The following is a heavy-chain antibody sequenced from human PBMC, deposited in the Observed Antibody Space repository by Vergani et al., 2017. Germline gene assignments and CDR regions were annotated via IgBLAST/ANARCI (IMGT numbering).Heavy chain of an antibody. CDR3: SRAHFDWLYFYYYAMDV. J-gene: IGHJ6*02. Sequence: QVQLVQSGAEVKKPGASVNASCMASGYTFTSYYIHWVRQPPGQGLEWMGMINPSGGSTSYAQNFQGRIIMTRDTSTSTVDMSLSSLRSEDTAVYYCSRAHFDWLYFYYYAMDVWGQGTTVTVSS. D-gene: IGHD3-9*01. CDR1: GYTFTSYY. CDR2: INPSGGST. V-gene: IGHV1-46*03.